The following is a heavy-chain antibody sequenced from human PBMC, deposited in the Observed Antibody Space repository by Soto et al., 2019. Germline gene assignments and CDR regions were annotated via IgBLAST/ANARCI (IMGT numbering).Heavy chain of an antibody. CDR1: GFTFSNYA. Sequence: QVQLVESGGGVVQPGRSLRLSCAASGFTFSNYAMHWVRQAPGKGLEWVAVISYDGSNKYYADSVKGRFTISRDNSKNTLYLQMNSLRAEDTAVYYWAGLVGFANWDAFDIWGQGTMVTVSS. CDR3: AGLVGFANWDAFDI. CDR2: ISYDGSNK. J-gene: IGHJ3*02. V-gene: IGHV3-30-3*01. D-gene: IGHD7-27*01.